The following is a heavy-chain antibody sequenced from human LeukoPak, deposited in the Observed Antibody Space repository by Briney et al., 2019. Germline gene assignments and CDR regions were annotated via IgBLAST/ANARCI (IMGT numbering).Heavy chain of an antibody. J-gene: IGHJ3*02. CDR1: GGSISSGSYY. Sequence: PSETLSLTCTVSGGSISSGSYYWSWIRQPARKGLEWIGRIYTSGSTNYNPSLKSRVTISVDTSKNQFSLKLSSVTAADTAVYYCARQGRLSVVVSAASSVYYAFDIWGQGTMVTVSS. D-gene: IGHD2-2*01. CDR3: ARQGRLSVVVSAASSVYYAFDI. CDR2: IYTSGST. V-gene: IGHV4-61*02.